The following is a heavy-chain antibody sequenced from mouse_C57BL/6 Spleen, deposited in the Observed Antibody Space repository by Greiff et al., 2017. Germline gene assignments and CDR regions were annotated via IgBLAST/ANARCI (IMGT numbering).Heavy chain of an antibody. CDR3: ARGGGNSHAMDY. D-gene: IGHD2-1*01. V-gene: IGHV1-69*01. Sequence: VQLQQPGAELVMPGASVKLSCKASGYTFTSYWMHWVKQRPGQGLEWIGEIDPSDSYTNYNQKFKGKSTLTVDKSSSTAYMQLSSLTSEDSAVYYCARGGGNSHAMDYWGQGTSVTVSS. CDR2: IDPSDSYT. J-gene: IGHJ4*01. CDR1: GYTFTSYW.